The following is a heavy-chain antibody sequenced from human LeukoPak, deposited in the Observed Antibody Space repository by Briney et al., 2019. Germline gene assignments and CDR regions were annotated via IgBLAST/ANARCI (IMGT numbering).Heavy chain of an antibody. D-gene: IGHD6-6*01. Sequence: GGSLRLSCAASGFTFSSYWMSWVRQAPGKGLEWVANIKQDASEKYYVDSVKGRFTISRDNAKNSLYLQMNSLRAEDTAVYYCARDRIAARPYYFDYWGQGTLVTVSS. CDR2: IKQDASEK. V-gene: IGHV3-7*01. J-gene: IGHJ4*02. CDR3: ARDRIAARPYYFDY. CDR1: GFTFSSYW.